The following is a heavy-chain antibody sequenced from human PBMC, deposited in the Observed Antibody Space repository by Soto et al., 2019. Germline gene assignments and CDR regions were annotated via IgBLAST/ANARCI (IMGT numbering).Heavy chain of an antibody. CDR3: AILSYFCDSRGPPVY. CDR1: GFTFSTYS. Sequence: GGSLRLSCAASGFTFSTYSMNWVRQAPGKGLEWVSYISSGSSTIFYTDSVKGRFTVSRDNAKNSLYLQMNSLRAEDTAVYYCAILSYFCDSRGPPVYSCQAPLVTVFS. V-gene: IGHV3-48*01. J-gene: IGHJ4*02. D-gene: IGHD3-22*01. CDR2: ISSGSSTI.